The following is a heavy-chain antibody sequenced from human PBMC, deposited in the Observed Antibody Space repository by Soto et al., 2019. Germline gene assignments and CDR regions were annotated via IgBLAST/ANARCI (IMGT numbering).Heavy chain of an antibody. J-gene: IGHJ4*02. V-gene: IGHV3-74*01. Sequence: GGSLRLSCAASGFTFRNHWMHWVRQAPGKGLVWVSHINNDGSGTTYADSVKGRFTISRDNAENTIYLQMNSLRVEDTAVYYCTRDSSLSFDCWGQGALVTAPQ. CDR2: INNDGSGT. CDR3: TRDSSLSFDC. CDR1: GFTFRNHW.